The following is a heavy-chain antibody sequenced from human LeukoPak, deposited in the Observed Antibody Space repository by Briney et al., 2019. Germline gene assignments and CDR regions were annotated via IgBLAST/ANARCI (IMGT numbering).Heavy chain of an antibody. CDR1: GGSLSPFY. Sequence: PSETLSLTCTVSGGSLSPFYWSWTRQSPDKGLVWIGNIYYSGSTNYNPSFKSRVTISLDTSKKQYSLHLSSVTAADTAIYYCARHFSGFDHWGQGAQVTVSS. CDR3: ARHFSGFDH. J-gene: IGHJ4*02. V-gene: IGHV4-59*08. CDR2: IYYSGST. D-gene: IGHD2-8*02.